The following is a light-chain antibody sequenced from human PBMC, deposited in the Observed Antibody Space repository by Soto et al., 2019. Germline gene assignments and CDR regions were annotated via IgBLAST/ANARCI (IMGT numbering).Light chain of an antibody. CDR3: SSFAVSNSFV. CDR2: EVN. CDR1: SKDVGGYNY. J-gene: IGLJ1*01. Sequence: QSVLTQPPSASGSPGQSVTISCTGTSKDVGGYNYVSWYQQHPGKAPKLMIYEVNKRPSGVPDRFSGSKSGNTASLTVSGLQAEDEDDYYCSSFAVSNSFVFGTGTKLTVL. V-gene: IGLV2-8*01.